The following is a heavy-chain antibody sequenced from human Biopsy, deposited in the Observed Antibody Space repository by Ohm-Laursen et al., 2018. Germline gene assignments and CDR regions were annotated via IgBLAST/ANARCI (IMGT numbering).Heavy chain of an antibody. CDR1: GDSISRSY. J-gene: IGHJ5*02. CDR3: ARDRDRRGWFDP. Sequence: SETLSLTCTLSGDSISRSYWSWIRQSPGKGLEWVGHIFDRGTTNYNPSLKSRVTMSVDTSKNKFSLRVSSVTAADTAVYYCARDRDRRGWFDPWGQGTLVTVSS. CDR2: IFDRGTT. D-gene: IGHD1-14*01. V-gene: IGHV4-59*12.